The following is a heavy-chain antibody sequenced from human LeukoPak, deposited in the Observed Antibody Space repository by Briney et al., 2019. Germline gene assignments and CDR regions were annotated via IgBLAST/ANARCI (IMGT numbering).Heavy chain of an antibody. J-gene: IGHJ4*02. Sequence: SVKVSCKASGGTFRSYAISWVRQAPGQGLEWMGGIVPVLGTPSYAQKFQGRVTITADDNTSTAYMELSGLRSEDTAVYYCARTYDSSGYYFDYWGQGTLVTVSS. V-gene: IGHV1-69*13. CDR1: GGTFRSYA. CDR3: ARTYDSSGYYFDY. D-gene: IGHD3-22*01. CDR2: IVPVLGTP.